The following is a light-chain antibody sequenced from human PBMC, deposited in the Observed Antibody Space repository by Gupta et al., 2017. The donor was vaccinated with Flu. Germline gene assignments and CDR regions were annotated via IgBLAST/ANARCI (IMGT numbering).Light chain of an antibody. CDR1: SSNIGNNY. CDR2: ETD. V-gene: IGLV1-51*02. CDR3: GTWDNSLSAWV. J-gene: IGLJ3*02. Sequence: SSNIGNNYVAWYQHLQGTAPKLIIYETDKQPSGIPDRFSGSKSGTSATLGITGVQTGDEADYYCGTWDNSLSAWVFGGGTKLTVL.